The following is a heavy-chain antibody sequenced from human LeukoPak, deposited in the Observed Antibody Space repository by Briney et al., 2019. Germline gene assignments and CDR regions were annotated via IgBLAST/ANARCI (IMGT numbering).Heavy chain of an antibody. CDR2: LHSSGTT. Sequence: PSETLSLTCTLAGDSISSYYWSWIRQSAGRGMEWIGRLHSSGTTNYNPYLESRVTMSVDTSRNQFSLMLSSVTAADTDIYYCARDSDYHASGHDYWGQGTLVTVSS. J-gene: IGHJ4*02. CDR3: ARDSDYHASGHDY. D-gene: IGHD3-10*01. CDR1: GDSISSYY. V-gene: IGHV4-4*07.